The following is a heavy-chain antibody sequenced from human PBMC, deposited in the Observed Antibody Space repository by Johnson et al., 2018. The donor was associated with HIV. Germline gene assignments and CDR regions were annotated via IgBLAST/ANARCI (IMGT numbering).Heavy chain of an antibody. CDR3: VRVMGGYYSSSFGNAFDI. CDR1: GFTFSSYA. CDR2: INWNGDSP. Sequence: VQLVESGGGSVKPGESLKISCEASGFTFSSYAMHWVRQAPGKGLEWVSGINWNGDSPGYADSVKGRFTISRDNAKNSLYLQMNSLRVEDTALYYCVRVMGGYYSSSFGNAFDIWGQGTMVTVSS. J-gene: IGHJ3*02. V-gene: IGHV3-20*04. D-gene: IGHD6-6*01.